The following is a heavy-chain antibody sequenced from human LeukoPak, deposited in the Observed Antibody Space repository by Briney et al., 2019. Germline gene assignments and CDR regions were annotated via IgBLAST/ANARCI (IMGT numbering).Heavy chain of an antibody. Sequence: GGSLRLSCAASGFTFSSYSMNWVRQAPGKGLEWVSYISSSSSTIYYADSVKGRFTISRDNAKKSLYLQMNSRRAEDTGVYYCASWGPYYDILTGYLARAFDIWGQGTMVTVSS. CDR1: GFTFSSYS. CDR3: ASWGPYYDILTGYLARAFDI. J-gene: IGHJ3*02. D-gene: IGHD3-9*01. CDR2: ISSSSSTI. V-gene: IGHV3-48*04.